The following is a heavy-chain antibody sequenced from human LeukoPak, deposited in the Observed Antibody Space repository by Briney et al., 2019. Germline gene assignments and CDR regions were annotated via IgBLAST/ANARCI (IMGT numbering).Heavy chain of an antibody. Sequence: GGSLRLSCAVSGFTFDNFTIHWVRQAPGKGLEWVSLITWDGGSTFYVDSVKGRFTISRDNSKDSLYLQMDSLGTEDTGLYYCAKETSGYMDVWGKGTTVTVSS. V-gene: IGHV3-43*01. J-gene: IGHJ6*03. CDR3: AKETSGYMDV. CDR1: GFTFDNFT. CDR2: ITWDGGST.